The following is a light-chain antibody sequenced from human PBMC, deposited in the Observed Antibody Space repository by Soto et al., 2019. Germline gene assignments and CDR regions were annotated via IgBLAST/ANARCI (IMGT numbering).Light chain of an antibody. CDR1: QTIGRNF. CDR3: QHYASLPTT. V-gene: IGKV3-20*01. CDR2: GAS. J-gene: IGKJ2*01. Sequence: EIVLTQSPGTLSLSPGDRATLSCRASQTIGRNFLAWYQQKPGQAPRLLIYGASIRATGIPDRFSVSGSGTHFTLTISRLEPEDCGVYYCQHYASLPTTFGQGTTLQIK.